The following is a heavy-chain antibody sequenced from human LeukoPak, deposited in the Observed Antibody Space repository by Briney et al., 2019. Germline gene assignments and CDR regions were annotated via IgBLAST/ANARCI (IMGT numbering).Heavy chain of an antibody. CDR1: GGTFNSYA. J-gene: IGHJ4*02. V-gene: IGHV1-69*06. CDR2: IIPIFGTA. Sequence: ASVKVSCKASGGTFNSYAISWVRQAPGHALEWMGGIIPIFGTANYAQKFQGRVTITADKSTSTAYMELSSLRCEDTAVYYCARGGSGWRFDYWGQGTLVTVSS. D-gene: IGHD6-19*01. CDR3: ARGGSGWRFDY.